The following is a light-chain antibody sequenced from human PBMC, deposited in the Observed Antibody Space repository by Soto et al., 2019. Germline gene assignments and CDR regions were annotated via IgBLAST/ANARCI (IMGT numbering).Light chain of an antibody. Sequence: DIQMTQSPSTLSASVGDRVTITCRARQSISIWLAWYQQKPGKAPRLLIYDASILESGVPSRFSGSGSGTEFTRTISSLQPDDFATYYCQQYNSYRTFGQGTKVDI. J-gene: IGKJ1*01. V-gene: IGKV1-5*01. CDR2: DAS. CDR3: QQYNSYRT. CDR1: QSISIW.